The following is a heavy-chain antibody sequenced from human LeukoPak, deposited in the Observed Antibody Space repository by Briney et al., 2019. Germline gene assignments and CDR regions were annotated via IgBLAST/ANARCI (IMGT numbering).Heavy chain of an antibody. J-gene: IGHJ4*02. CDR1: GGSFSDYY. D-gene: IGHD3-10*01. CDR3: ARGGRSEYYGSASHDY. V-gene: IGHV4-34*01. Sequence: SETLSLTCAVYGGSFSDYYWSWIRQPPGKGLEWIGEINHSGNTNYNPSPKSRVTISVDTSRNQFPLKLSSVTAADTAVYYCARGGRSEYYGSASHDYWGQGTLVTVSS. CDR2: INHSGNT.